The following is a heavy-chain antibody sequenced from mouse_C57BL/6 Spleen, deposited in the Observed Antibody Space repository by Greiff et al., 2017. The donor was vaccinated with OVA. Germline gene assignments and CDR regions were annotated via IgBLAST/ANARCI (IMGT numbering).Heavy chain of an antibody. CDR1: GYTFTSYW. Sequence: QVQLQQPGAELVKPGASVKMSCKASGYTFTSYWITWVKQRPGQGLEWIGDIYPGSGSTNYNEKFKSKATLTVDTSSSTAYMQLSSLTSEDSAVYYGAREGTTVVPKSLFDYWGQGTTLTVSS. V-gene: IGHV1-55*01. J-gene: IGHJ2*01. CDR2: IYPGSGST. CDR3: AREGTTVVPKSLFDY. D-gene: IGHD1-1*01.